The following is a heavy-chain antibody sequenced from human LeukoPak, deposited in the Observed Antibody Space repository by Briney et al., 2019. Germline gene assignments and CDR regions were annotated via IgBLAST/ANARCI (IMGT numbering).Heavy chain of an antibody. Sequence: ASVKVSCKASGGTFSNYAITWLRQAPGQGLEWMGGIIPIFGTTNYAQKFRGRVTITTDESASTAYMELSSLRSEDTAVYYCARDGVDSYGYSSYYMDVWGEGTTVTVSS. CDR2: IIPIFGTT. V-gene: IGHV1-69*05. J-gene: IGHJ6*03. D-gene: IGHD5-18*01. CDR1: GGTFSNYA. CDR3: ARDGVDSYGYSSYYMDV.